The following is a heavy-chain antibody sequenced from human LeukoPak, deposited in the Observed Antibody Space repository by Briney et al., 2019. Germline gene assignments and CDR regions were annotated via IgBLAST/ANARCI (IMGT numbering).Heavy chain of an antibody. CDR2: FDPEDGET. D-gene: IGHD1-26*01. CDR3: ATGLWVLVPGAPYSAGLNKDY. J-gene: IGHJ4*02. Sequence: ASVKVSCKVSGYTLTELSMHWVRQAPGKGLEWMGGFDPEDGETIYAQKFQGRVTMTEDTSTDTAYMELSSLRSEDTAVYYCATGLWVLVPGAPYSAGLNKDYWGQGTLVTVSS. CDR1: GYTLTELS. V-gene: IGHV1-24*01.